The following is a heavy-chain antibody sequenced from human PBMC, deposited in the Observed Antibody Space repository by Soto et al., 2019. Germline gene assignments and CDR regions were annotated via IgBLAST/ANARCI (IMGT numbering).Heavy chain of an antibody. D-gene: IGHD6-19*01. CDR3: SRFRDSSGWPHCFDC. Sequence: SGTLCLTCAVYGVSFSGYYWNWIRQPPGKGLEWIGEINHSGSTNYNPALKRRGTISVNTSNNQLSQKLSSVTAADTAVYYCSRFRDSSGWPHCFDCWREGTSVT. CDR2: INHSGST. V-gene: IGHV4-34*01. CDR1: GVSFSGYY. J-gene: IGHJ5*01.